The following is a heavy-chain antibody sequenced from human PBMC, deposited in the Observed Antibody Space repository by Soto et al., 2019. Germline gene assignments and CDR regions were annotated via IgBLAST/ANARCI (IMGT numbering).Heavy chain of an antibody. V-gene: IGHV3-30*03. CDR1: GFIFSSYA. J-gene: IGHJ4*02. D-gene: IGHD2-2*01. Sequence: QVHLVESGGGVVQPGRSLRLSCAASGFIFSSYAMHWVRQAPGKGLEWVAVVSYDASNEFYADSVRGRFSISRDNSNNTLYLQMNSLRAEDTAVYYCAADCSSVSCPDIWGQGTLVTVSS. CDR2: VSYDASNE. CDR3: AADCSSVSCPDI.